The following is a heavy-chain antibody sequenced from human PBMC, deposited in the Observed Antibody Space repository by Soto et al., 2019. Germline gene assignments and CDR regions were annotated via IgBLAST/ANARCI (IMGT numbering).Heavy chain of an antibody. CDR3: ARGGYSYGYNYYYYGMDV. V-gene: IGHV4-59*01. D-gene: IGHD5-18*01. CDR2: IYYSGST. Sequence: SETLSLTCTVSGGSISSYYWSWFRQPPGKGLEWIGYIYYSGSTNYNPSLKSRVTISVDTSKNQFSLKLSSVTAADTAVYYCARGGYSYGYNYYYYGMDVWGQGTTVT. J-gene: IGHJ6*02. CDR1: GGSISSYY.